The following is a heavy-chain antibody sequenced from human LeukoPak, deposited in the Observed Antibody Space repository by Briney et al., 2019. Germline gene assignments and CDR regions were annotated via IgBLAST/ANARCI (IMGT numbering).Heavy chain of an antibody. CDR1: GFTFSSYW. J-gene: IGHJ4*02. V-gene: IGHV3-74*01. Sequence: GGSLRLSCVASGFTFSSYWMHWVRQAPGKGLVWVSRINSDGSSTSYADSVKGRFTISRDNSKNTLYLQMNSLRAEDTAVYYCAKGVGATHPDYWGQGTLVTVSS. CDR3: AKGVGATHPDY. D-gene: IGHD1-26*01. CDR2: INSDGSST.